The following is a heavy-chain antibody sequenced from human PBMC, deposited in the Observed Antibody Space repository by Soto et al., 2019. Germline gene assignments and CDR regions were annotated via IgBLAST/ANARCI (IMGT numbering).Heavy chain of an antibody. V-gene: IGHV4-59*08. J-gene: IGHJ6*03. Sequence: SGTLSLTCTVSGGSISSYYWSWIRQPPGKGLEWIGYIYYSGSTNYNPSLKSRVTISVDTSKNQFSLKLSSVTAADTAVYYCARQAAVTGTEYYYYYYYMDVWGKGTTVTVSS. CDR1: GGSISSYY. D-gene: IGHD1-7*01. CDR3: ARQAAVTGTEYYYYYYYMDV. CDR2: IYYSGST.